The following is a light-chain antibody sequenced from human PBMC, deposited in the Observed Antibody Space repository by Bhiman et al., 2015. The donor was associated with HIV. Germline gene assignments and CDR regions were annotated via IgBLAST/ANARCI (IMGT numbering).Light chain of an antibody. J-gene: IGLJ2*01. CDR2: RNN. V-gene: IGLV1-47*01. Sequence: QSVLTQAPSASGTPGQRVTISCSGSSSNIGTKYVYWYQQLPGTAPKLLINRNNQRPSGIPDRFSGSKSGTSATLDITGLQTGDEADYYCGTWDSRLANMVFGGGTKLTVL. CDR3: GTWDSRLANMV. CDR1: SSNIGTKY.